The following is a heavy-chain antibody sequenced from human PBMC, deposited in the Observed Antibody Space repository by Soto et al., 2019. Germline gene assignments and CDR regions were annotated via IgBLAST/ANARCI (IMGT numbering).Heavy chain of an antibody. CDR1: GFTLSSYA. CDR2: LYGSGRGI. CDR3: AEDAVASDGLWRWHG. V-gene: IGHV3-23*01. D-gene: IGHD2-15*01. J-gene: IGHJ6*01. Sequence: GGSLRLSCAASGFTLSSYAMNWIRQAPGQGLEWVSGLYGSGRGIHYADSEKGRFTISRDNSAYAVYLQMNNLRVEDTAAYYCAEDAVASDGLWRWHGWGRGTAVTVSS.